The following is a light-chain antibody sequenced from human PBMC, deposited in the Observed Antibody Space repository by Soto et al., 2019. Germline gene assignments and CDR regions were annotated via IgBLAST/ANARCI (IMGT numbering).Light chain of an antibody. Sequence: EIVLTQSPGALSLCPGERATLSCRASQSVRSSHLAWYQQRPGQAPRLLIYDISNRATGVPARFSGSGSETEFTLTIRSLQSEDFAVYFCQQYNNWPSFGQGTRLEIK. J-gene: IGKJ5*01. CDR3: QQYNNWPS. CDR2: DIS. V-gene: IGKV3-15*01. CDR1: QSVRSSH.